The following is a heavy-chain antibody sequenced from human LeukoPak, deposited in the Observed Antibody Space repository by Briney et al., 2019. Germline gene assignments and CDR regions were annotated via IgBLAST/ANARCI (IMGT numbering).Heavy chain of an antibody. Sequence: SVKVSCKASGGTFSSYAISWVRQAPGQGLGWMGGIIPIFGTANYAQKFQGRVTITADESTSTAYMELSSLRSEDTAVYYCARPDHYYYYYYMDVWGKGTTVTVSS. CDR2: IIPIFGTA. CDR3: ARPDHYYYYYYMDV. J-gene: IGHJ6*03. V-gene: IGHV1-69*13. CDR1: GGTFSSYA.